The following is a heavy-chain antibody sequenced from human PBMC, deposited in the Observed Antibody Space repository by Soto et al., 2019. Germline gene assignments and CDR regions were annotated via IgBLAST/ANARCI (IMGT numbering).Heavy chain of an antibody. V-gene: IGHV4-31*03. Sequence: SETLSLTCTVSGDSLSSGGYYWSWIRQHPGKGLEWIGYIYYSGSTYYNPSLKSRVTISVDTSKNQCSVKLSSVTAADKAVYYCERLNYYGSPWGQGTLVTVSS. J-gene: IGHJ5*02. CDR2: IYYSGST. CDR1: GDSLSSGGYY. CDR3: ERLNYYGSP. D-gene: IGHD3-10*01.